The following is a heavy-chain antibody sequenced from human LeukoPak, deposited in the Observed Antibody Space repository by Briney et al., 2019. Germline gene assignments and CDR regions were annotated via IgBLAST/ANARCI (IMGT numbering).Heavy chain of an antibody. Sequence: ASVKVSCKASGYTFTSYAMHWVRQAPGQRLEWMGWINAGNGNTKYSQKFQGRVTITRDTSASTAYMELSSLRSEDTAVYYCARAEEDRPTYYYDSSGLPAFDPWGQGTLVTVSS. CDR3: ARAEEDRPTYYYDSSGLPAFDP. J-gene: IGHJ5*02. CDR1: GYTFTSYA. CDR2: INAGNGNT. V-gene: IGHV1-3*01. D-gene: IGHD3-22*01.